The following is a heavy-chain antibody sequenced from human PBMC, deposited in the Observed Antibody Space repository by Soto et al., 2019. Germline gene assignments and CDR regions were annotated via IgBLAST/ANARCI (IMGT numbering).Heavy chain of an antibody. D-gene: IGHD2-15*01. Sequence: SETLSLTCAVYGGSFSGYYWSWIRQPPGKGLEWIGEINHSGSTNYNPSLKSRVTISVDTSKNQFSLKLRSVTAADTAVYYCARVSSSAAATGAFDIWGQGTTVTVSS. CDR3: ARVSSSAAATGAFDI. J-gene: IGHJ3*02. V-gene: IGHV4-34*01. CDR1: GGSFSGYY. CDR2: INHSGST.